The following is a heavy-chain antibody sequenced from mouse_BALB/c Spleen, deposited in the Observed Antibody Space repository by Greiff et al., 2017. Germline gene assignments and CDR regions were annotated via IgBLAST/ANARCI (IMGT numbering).Heavy chain of an antibody. V-gene: IGHV7-3*02. CDR2: IRNKANGYTT. D-gene: IGHD1-2*01. CDR1: RFTFTDYY. J-gene: IGHJ4*01. CDR3: ARDNYGYGDAMDY. Sequence: EVNLVESGGGLVQPGGSLRLSCATSRFTFTDYYMSWVRQPPGKALEWLGFIRNKANGYTTEYSASVKGRFTISRDNSQSILYLQMNTLRAEDSATYYCARDNYGYGDAMDYWGQGTSVTVSS.